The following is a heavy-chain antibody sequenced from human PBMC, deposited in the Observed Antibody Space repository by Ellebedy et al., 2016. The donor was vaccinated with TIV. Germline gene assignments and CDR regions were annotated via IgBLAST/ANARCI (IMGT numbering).Heavy chain of an antibody. CDR1: GFTFSTYG. Sequence: GGSLRLXXAASGFTFSTYGMHWVRQAPGKGLEWVAVISSDGGTNYYADSVKGRFTISRDNSKNTLYLQMNSLRAEDTAVYYCAKDLSGTYGGDELDYWGQGTLVTVSS. CDR3: AKDLSGTYGGDELDY. D-gene: IGHD4-23*01. J-gene: IGHJ4*02. CDR2: ISSDGGTN. V-gene: IGHV3-30*18.